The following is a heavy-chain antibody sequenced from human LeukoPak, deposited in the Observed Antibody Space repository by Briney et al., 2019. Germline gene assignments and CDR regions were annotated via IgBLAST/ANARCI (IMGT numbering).Heavy chain of an antibody. J-gene: IGHJ4*02. V-gene: IGHV3-30*03. Sequence: PGGSLRLSCAASGFTFSDYYMSWIRQAPGKGLEWVAVISFDGSNKYYADSVKGRFTISRDNSKNTMYMKMNSLRAEDTAVYYCARESGYSYGRFDYWGQGTLVTVSS. CDR3: ARESGYSYGRFDY. CDR2: ISFDGSNK. CDR1: GFTFSDYY. D-gene: IGHD5-18*01.